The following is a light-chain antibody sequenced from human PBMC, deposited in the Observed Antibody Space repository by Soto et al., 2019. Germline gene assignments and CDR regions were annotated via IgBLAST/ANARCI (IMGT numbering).Light chain of an antibody. Sequence: QSVLTQPASVSGSAGQSITISCIGTSSDVGNYNLVSWYLHHPGKAPKLLIYEDTKRPSGVSNRFSGSKSGNTASLTISGLQPEDESDYYCCSYAGGNTLMFGVGTKLTVL. CDR3: CSYAGGNTLM. V-gene: IGLV2-23*01. CDR2: EDT. CDR1: SSDVGNYNL. J-gene: IGLJ3*02.